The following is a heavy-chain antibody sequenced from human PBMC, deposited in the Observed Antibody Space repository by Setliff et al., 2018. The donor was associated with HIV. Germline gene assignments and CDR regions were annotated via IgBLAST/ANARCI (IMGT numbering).Heavy chain of an antibody. Sequence: SETLSLTCAVSGYSISSGYYWGWIRQPPGKGLEWIGSIYHSGSTYNNPSLKSRVTMSVDTSNNQFSLRLSSVTAADTAVYYCARTRRDDSSGYYAPLFDYWGQGALVTVSS. V-gene: IGHV4-38-2*01. CDR3: ARTRRDDSSGYYAPLFDY. CDR1: GYSISSGYY. D-gene: IGHD3-22*01. J-gene: IGHJ4*02. CDR2: IYHSGST.